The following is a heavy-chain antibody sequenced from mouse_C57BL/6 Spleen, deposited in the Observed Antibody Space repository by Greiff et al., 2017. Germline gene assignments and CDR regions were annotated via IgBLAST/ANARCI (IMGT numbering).Heavy chain of an antibody. CDR1: GFTFSDYG. D-gene: IGHD4-1*01. CDR2: ISSGSSTI. V-gene: IGHV5-17*01. Sequence: EVKLVESGGGLVKPGGSLKLSCAASGFTFSDYGMHWVRQAPEKGLEWVAYISSGSSTIYYADTVKGRFTISRDTAKNTLFLQMTSLRSEDTAMYYSLTGTGGFAYWGQGTLVTVSA. CDR3: LTGTGGFAY. J-gene: IGHJ3*01.